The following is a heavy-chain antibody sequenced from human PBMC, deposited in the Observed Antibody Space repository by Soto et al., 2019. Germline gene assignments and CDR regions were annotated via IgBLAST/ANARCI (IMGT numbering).Heavy chain of an antibody. V-gene: IGHV4-59*01. Sequence: QVQLQESGPGLVKPSETLSLTCTVSGGSISSYYWSWIRQPPGKGLEWIGYIYYSGSTNYNPSLKSRVTISVDTSKIQFSLKLSSVTAADTAVYYCARSLYYYDSSGYYAYYFDYWGQGTLVTVSS. CDR2: IYYSGST. J-gene: IGHJ4*02. D-gene: IGHD3-22*01. CDR1: GGSISSYY. CDR3: ARSLYYYDSSGYYAYYFDY.